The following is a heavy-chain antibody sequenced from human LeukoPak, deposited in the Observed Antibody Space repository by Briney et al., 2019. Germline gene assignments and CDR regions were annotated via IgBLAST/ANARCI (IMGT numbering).Heavy chain of an antibody. CDR3: ARDALRGYYDSSGYYYGARDDDAFDI. V-gene: IGHV4-39*02. CDR1: GGSISSSSYY. D-gene: IGHD3-22*01. CDR2: IYYRGST. Sequence: SETLSLTCTVSGGSISSSSYYWGWIRQPPGKGLEWIGSIYYRGSTYYNLSLKSRVTISVDTSKNQFSLKLSSVTAADTAVYYCARDALRGYYDSSGYYYGARDDDAFDIWGQGTMVTVSS. J-gene: IGHJ3*02.